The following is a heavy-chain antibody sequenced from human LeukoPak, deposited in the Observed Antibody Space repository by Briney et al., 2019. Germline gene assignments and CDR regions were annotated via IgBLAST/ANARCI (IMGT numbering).Heavy chain of an antibody. CDR2: INPNSGGT. CDR3: ARDATRGSYYFDY. D-gene: IGHD3-10*01. V-gene: IGHV1-2*02. Sequence: ASVTVSCKASVYTFTGYYMHWVRQAPGQGLEWMGWINPNSGGTNYAQKFQGRVTMTSDTSISTAYMELSRLRSDDTAVYYCARDATRGSYYFDYWGQGTLVTVSS. J-gene: IGHJ4*02. CDR1: VYTFTGYY.